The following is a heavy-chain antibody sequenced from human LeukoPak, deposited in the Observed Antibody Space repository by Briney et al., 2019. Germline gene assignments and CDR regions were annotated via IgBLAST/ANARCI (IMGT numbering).Heavy chain of an antibody. D-gene: IGHD1-26*01. CDR1: GGSFSGYY. CDR3: ARDKWNVVGATWGAFDY. CDR2: INHSGST. V-gene: IGHV4-34*01. Sequence: SETLSLTCAVYGGSFSGYYWSWIRQPPGKGLEWIGEINHSGSTYYNPSLKSRVTISVDTSKNQFSLKLSSVTAADTAVYYCARDKWNVVGATWGAFDYWGQGTLVTVSS. J-gene: IGHJ4*02.